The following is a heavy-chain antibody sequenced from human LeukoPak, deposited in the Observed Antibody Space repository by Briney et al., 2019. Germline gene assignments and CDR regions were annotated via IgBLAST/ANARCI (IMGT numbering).Heavy chain of an antibody. CDR3: ARRGSGSYYNYFDY. CDR2: INSDGSST. J-gene: IGHJ4*02. CDR1: GLTFSAYW. D-gene: IGHD3-10*01. Sequence: QPGGSLRLSCAASGLTFSAYWMHWVRQAPGKGLVWFSRINSDGSSTVYADSVKGRFNISRDNAKNTLYLKMNSLRAEDTAVYYCARRGSGSYYNYFDYWGQGTLVSVSS. V-gene: IGHV3-74*01.